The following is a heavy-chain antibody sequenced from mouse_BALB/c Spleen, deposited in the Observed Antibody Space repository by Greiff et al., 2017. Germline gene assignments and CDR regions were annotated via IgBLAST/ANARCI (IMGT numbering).Heavy chain of an antibody. Sequence: EVNVVESGGGLVQPGGSRKLSCAASGFTFSSFGMHWVRQAPEKGLEWVAYISSGSSTIYYADTVKGRFTISRDNPKNTLFLQMTSLRSEDTAMYYCARSITTVVAQDYAMDYWGQGTSVTGSS. D-gene: IGHD1-1*01. CDR1: GFTFSSFG. V-gene: IGHV5-17*02. CDR2: ISSGSSTI. J-gene: IGHJ4*01. CDR3: ARSITTVVAQDYAMDY.